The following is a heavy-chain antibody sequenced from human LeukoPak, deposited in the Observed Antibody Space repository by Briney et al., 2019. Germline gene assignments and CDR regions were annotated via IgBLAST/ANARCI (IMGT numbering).Heavy chain of an antibody. Sequence: GGSLRLSWAASGFTFSSYWMHWVRQAPGKGLVWVSRINSDGSSTSYADSVKGRFTISRDNAKNTLYLQMNSLRAEDTAVYYCAREVVEDAFDIWGQGTMVTVSS. CDR3: AREVVEDAFDI. CDR2: INSDGSST. D-gene: IGHD2-15*01. CDR1: GFTFSSYW. V-gene: IGHV3-74*01. J-gene: IGHJ3*02.